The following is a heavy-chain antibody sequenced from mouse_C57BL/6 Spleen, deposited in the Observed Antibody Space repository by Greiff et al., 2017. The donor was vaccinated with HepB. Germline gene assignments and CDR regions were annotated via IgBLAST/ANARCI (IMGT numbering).Heavy chain of an antibody. CDR2: IYPGDGDT. J-gene: IGHJ1*03. Sequence: VQLQESGAELVKPGASVKISCKASGYAFSSYWMNWVKQRPGKGLEWIGQIYPGDGDTNYNGKFKGKATLTADKSSSTAYMQLSSLTSEDSAVYFCARGLLRGYFDVWGTGTTVTVSS. V-gene: IGHV1-80*01. CDR1: GYAFSSYW. CDR3: ARGLLRGYFDV. D-gene: IGHD1-1*01.